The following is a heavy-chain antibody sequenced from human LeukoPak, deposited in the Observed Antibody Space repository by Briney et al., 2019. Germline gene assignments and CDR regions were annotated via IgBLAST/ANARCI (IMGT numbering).Heavy chain of an antibody. V-gene: IGHV3-30*04. CDR2: ISYDGSNK. CDR3: ARSCSGGSCYVFYFDY. D-gene: IGHD2-15*01. Sequence: GGSLRLSCAASGFTFSSYAMHWVRQTPGKGLEWVAVISYDGSNKYYADSVKGRFTISRDNAKNSLYLQMNSLRAEDTAVYYCARSCSGGSCYVFYFDYWGQGTLVTVSS. CDR1: GFTFSSYA. J-gene: IGHJ4*02.